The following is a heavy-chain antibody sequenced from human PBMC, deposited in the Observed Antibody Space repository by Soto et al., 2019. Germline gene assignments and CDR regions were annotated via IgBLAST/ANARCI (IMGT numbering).Heavy chain of an antibody. Sequence: QVRLQESGPGLVRPSQTLSLTCTVSGGSISGGRYYWIWIRQRPGEGLEWLGYTYYSGATYYHPSLKSRVAISVDTSKDQFTLKVDSVTAADTAVYFCARQGYSSSSNIGYWGQGTLVTVSS. CDR1: GGSISGGRYY. V-gene: IGHV4-31*04. J-gene: IGHJ4*02. CDR2: TYYSGAT. D-gene: IGHD6-6*01. CDR3: ARQGYSSSSNIGY.